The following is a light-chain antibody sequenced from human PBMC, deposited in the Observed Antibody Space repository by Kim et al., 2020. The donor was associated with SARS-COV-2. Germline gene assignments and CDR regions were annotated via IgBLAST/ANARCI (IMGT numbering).Light chain of an antibody. V-gene: IGLV2-11*01. CDR2: AVS. Sequence: GQSVTISCTGTSSDVGAYGYVSWYQHHPGKAPKVLIQAVSKRPSGVPDRFSGSKSGNTASLTISGLQSEDEAEYYCCSYAGSYTWLFGGGTQLTVL. J-gene: IGLJ2*01. CDR3: CSYAGSYTWL. CDR1: SSDVGAYGY.